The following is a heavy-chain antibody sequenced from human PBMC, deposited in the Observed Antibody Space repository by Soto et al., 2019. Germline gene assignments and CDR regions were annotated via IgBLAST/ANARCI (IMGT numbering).Heavy chain of an antibody. CDR3: ASPRDGYNLDAFDI. CDR1: GGSISSYY. CDR2: IYYSGST. Sequence: PSETLSLTGTVSGGSISSYYCSWIRQPPGKGLEWIGYIYYSGSTNYNPSLKSRVTISVETSKNQFSLKLSAVTAADTAVYYCASPRDGYNLDAFDICGQRTMVTVSS. V-gene: IGHV4-59*01. D-gene: IGHD5-18*01. J-gene: IGHJ3*02.